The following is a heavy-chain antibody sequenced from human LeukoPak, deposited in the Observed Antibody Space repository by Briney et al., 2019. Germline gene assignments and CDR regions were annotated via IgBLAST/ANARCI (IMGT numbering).Heavy chain of an antibody. CDR2: ISGSGGST. J-gene: IGHJ6*03. V-gene: IGHV3-23*01. Sequence: PGGSLRLSCAASGFTFSSYAMSWVRQAPGKGLEWVSAISGSGGSTYYADSVKGRFTISRDNSKNTLYLQMNSLRAEDTAVYYCARYYDFWSGYYRHYYYYMDVWGKGTTVTVSS. CDR3: ARYYDFWSGYYRHYYYYMDV. D-gene: IGHD3-3*01. CDR1: GFTFSSYA.